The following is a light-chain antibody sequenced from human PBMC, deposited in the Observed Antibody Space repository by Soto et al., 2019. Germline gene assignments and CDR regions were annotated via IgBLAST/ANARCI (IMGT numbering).Light chain of an antibody. CDR1: SSNIGNNY. J-gene: IGLJ3*02. Sequence: QSVLTQPPSVSAAPGQKVTISCSGSSSNIGNNYVSWYQQFPGTAPKLLIYDNNKRPSGIPDRFSGSKSGTSATLGITGLQTGDEADYYCGTWDSSLSVWVFGGGTKLTVL. V-gene: IGLV1-51*01. CDR2: DNN. CDR3: GTWDSSLSVWV.